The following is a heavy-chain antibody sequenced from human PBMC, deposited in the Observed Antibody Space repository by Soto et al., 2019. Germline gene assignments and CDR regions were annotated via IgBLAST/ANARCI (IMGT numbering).Heavy chain of an antibody. CDR2: IYYSGST. V-gene: IGHV4-59*01. Sequence: SETLSLTCTVSGGSISSYYWSWIRQPPGKGLEWIGYIYYSGSTNYNPSLKSRVTISVDTSKNQFSLKLSSVTAADTAVYYCARGSSSWPHYYYGMDVWGQGTTVTVSS. CDR1: GGSISSYY. J-gene: IGHJ6*02. D-gene: IGHD6-13*01. CDR3: ARGSSSWPHYYYGMDV.